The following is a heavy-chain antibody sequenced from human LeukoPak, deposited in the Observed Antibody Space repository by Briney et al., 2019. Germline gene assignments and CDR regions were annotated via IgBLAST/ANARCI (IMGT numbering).Heavy chain of an antibody. V-gene: IGHV4-30-2*01. J-gene: IGHJ4*02. Sequence: SQTLSLTCTVSGGSISSGGYYWSWIRQPPGKGLEWIGYIYHSGSTYYNPSLKSRVTISVDRSKNQFSLKLSSVTAADTAVYYCARGRGYDYVWGSYRPFDYWGQGTLVTVSS. CDR1: GGSISSGGYY. D-gene: IGHD3-16*02. CDR2: IYHSGST. CDR3: ARGRGYDYVWGSYRPFDY.